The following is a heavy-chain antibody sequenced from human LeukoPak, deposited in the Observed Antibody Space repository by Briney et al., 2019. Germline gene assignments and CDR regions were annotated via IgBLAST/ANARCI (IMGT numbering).Heavy chain of an antibody. D-gene: IGHD3-10*01. J-gene: IGHJ4*02. CDR1: GFTFSSYA. Sequence: PGGSLRLSCAASGFTFSSYAMSWVRQAPGRGLEWVAVISYDGSNKYYADSVKGRFTISRDNSKNTLYLQMNSLRAEDTAVYYCAKGLNMHGSGSPLDYWGQGTLVTVSS. CDR2: ISYDGSNK. V-gene: IGHV3-30*18. CDR3: AKGLNMHGSGSPLDY.